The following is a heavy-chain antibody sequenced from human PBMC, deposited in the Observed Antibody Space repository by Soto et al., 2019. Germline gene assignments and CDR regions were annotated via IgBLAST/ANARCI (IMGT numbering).Heavy chain of an antibody. CDR3: ERGLGWGSWYTDY. CDR1: GVTFSSYT. CDR2: IIPILGIA. Sequence: PVKVSCKASGVTFSSYTISWARQDPGQGLEWMGRIIPILGIANYAQKFQGRVTITADKSTSTAYMELSSLRSEDTAVYYCERGLGWGSWYTDYWGQGTLVTVSS. J-gene: IGHJ4*02. V-gene: IGHV1-69*02. D-gene: IGHD2-15*01.